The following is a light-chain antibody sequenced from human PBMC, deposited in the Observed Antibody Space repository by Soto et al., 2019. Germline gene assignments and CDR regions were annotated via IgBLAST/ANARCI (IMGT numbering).Light chain of an antibody. CDR1: SSNIGNNY. V-gene: IGLV1-51*01. CDR3: GTWDSSLSAVV. Sequence: QSVLTQPPSVSAAPGQKVTISCSGSSSNIGNNYVSWYQQLPGTAPKLLIYDNNKRPSGIPDRFSGSKSGTSATLGITGPQTGEEADYYCGTWDSSLSAVVFGGGTKVTVL. J-gene: IGLJ2*01. CDR2: DNN.